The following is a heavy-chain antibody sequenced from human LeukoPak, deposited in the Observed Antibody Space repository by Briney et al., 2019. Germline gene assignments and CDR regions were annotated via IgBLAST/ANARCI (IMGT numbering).Heavy chain of an antibody. CDR2: TYWDDDK. D-gene: IGHD2-2*01. CDR3: AHSGQLPPWFDY. CDR1: GFSLRTRRVG. Sequence: SGPTLVKPTQTLTLTCTFSGFSLRTRRVGVGWIRQPPGKALEWLALTYWDDDKRYSPSLKSRLTITKDTSKNQVVLTMTNMDPVDTATYYCAHSGQLPPWFDYWGQGTLVTVSS. J-gene: IGHJ4*02. V-gene: IGHV2-5*02.